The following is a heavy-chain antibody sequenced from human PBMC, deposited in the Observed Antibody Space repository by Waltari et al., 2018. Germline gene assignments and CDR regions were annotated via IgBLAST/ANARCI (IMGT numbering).Heavy chain of an antibody. Sequence: EVQLVESGGGLVQPGGSLRLSCAASGFTFSSYSLNWVRQAPGKGLEWVSYISSSSSTIYYADSVKGRFTISRDNAKNSLYLQMNSLRAEDTAVYYCASTSTMVRGVIGYWGQGTLVTVSS. V-gene: IGHV3-48*04. CDR2: ISSSSSTI. CDR3: ASTSTMVRGVIGY. J-gene: IGHJ4*02. CDR1: GFTFSSYS. D-gene: IGHD3-10*01.